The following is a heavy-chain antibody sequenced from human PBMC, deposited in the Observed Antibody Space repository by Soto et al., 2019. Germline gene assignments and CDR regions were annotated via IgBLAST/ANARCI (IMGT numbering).Heavy chain of an antibody. J-gene: IGHJ3*02. CDR3: ASTSSDGLYAFDI. V-gene: IGHV4-30-4*01. CDR2: IYYSGST. D-gene: IGHD3-16*01. CDR1: GGSISSGDYY. Sequence: PSETLSLTCTVSGGSISSGDYYWSWIRQPPGKGLEWIGYIYYSGSTYYNPSLKSRVTISVDTSKNQFSLKLSSVTAADTAVYYCASTSSDGLYAFDIWGPGTMVTVSS.